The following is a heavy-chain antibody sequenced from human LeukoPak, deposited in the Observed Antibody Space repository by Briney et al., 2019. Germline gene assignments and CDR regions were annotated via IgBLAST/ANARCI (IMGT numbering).Heavy chain of an antibody. CDR3: ARDAGEMATTYYYYYYMDV. J-gene: IGHJ6*03. Sequence: SQTLSLTCAISGDSVSSNSAAWNWIRQSPSRGLEWLGRTYYRSKLYNDYAVSVKSRITINPDTSKNQFSLQLNSVTPEDTAVYYCARDAGEMATTYYYYYYMDVWGKGTTVTVSS. V-gene: IGHV6-1*01. D-gene: IGHD5-24*01. CDR2: TYYRSKLYN. CDR1: GDSVSSNSAA.